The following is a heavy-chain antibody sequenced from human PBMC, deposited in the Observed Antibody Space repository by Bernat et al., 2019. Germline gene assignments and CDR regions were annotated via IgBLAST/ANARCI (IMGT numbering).Heavy chain of an antibody. CDR1: GYTLTELS. V-gene: IGHV1-24*01. Sequence: QVQLVQSGAEVKKPGASVKVSCKVSGYTLTELSMHWVRQAPGKGLEWMGGFDPEDGETIYAQKFQGSGTMTEGTSTDAAYLGLSSLRSEDTAVYYCASPHLIHVAAAPQTHPDYCFDYWGQGTLVTVSS. J-gene: IGHJ4*02. CDR2: FDPEDGET. CDR3: ASPHLIHVAAAPQTHPDYCFDY. D-gene: IGHD6-25*01.